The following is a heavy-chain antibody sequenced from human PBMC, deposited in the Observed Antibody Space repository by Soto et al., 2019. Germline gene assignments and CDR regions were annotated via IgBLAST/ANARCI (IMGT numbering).Heavy chain of an antibody. CDR1: GGTFSSYT. J-gene: IGHJ4*02. CDR2: IIPIMNIT. D-gene: IGHD6-6*01. V-gene: IGHV1-69*02. CDR3: SSQSMRPRPLTGSSFHY. Sequence: QVQQVRSGAEVKKPGSSVKVPCKASGGTFSSYTISWVRQAPGQGLEWMARIIPIMNITNCAQKFQDRVTLTANTSTHTAYMELSSLTSEATGVYYCSSQSMRPRPLTGSSFHYWGQGVLVTVSS.